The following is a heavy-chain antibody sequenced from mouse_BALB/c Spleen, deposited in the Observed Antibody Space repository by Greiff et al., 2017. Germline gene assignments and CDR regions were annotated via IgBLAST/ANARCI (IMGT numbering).Heavy chain of an antibody. CDR1: GFSLTSYG. CDR3: ARKDARTVVAHYAMDY. V-gene: IGHV2-2*02. CDR2: IWSGGST. D-gene: IGHD1-1*01. Sequence: QVQLQQSGPGLVQPSQSLSITCTVSGFSLTSYGVHWVRQSPGKGLEWLGVIWSGGSTDYNAAFISRLSISKDNSKSQVFFKMNSLQANDTAIYYCARKDARTVVAHYAMDYWGQGTSVTVSS. J-gene: IGHJ4*01.